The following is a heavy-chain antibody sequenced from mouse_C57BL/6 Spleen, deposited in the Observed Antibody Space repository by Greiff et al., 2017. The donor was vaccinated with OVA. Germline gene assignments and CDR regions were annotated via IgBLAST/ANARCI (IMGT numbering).Heavy chain of an antibody. Sequence: FQLQQSGPELVKPGPSVKISCKASGYSFTGYSMNWVKQSPEKSLEWIGEINPSTGGTTYNQKFKAKATLTVDKSSSTAYMQLKSLTSEDSAVYYCARGVVPFDYWGQGTTLTVSS. CDR1: GYSFTGYS. D-gene: IGHD1-1*01. V-gene: IGHV1-42*01. J-gene: IGHJ2*01. CDR2: INPSTGGT. CDR3: ARGVVPFDY.